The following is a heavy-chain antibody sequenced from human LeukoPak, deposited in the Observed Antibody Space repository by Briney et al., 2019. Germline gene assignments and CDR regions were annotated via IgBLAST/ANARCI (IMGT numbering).Heavy chain of an antibody. D-gene: IGHD3-10*01. CDR1: GGSFSSYY. CDR2: IYTSGITNYNT. Sequence: PSETLSLTCTVSGGSFSSYYWSWIRQPAGKGLEWIGRIYTSGITNYNTNYNPSLSSRVTMSVDTSENQFSVKLNSATAADTAVYFCARAIWYGSGTTAFDYWGPGTLVTVSS. J-gene: IGHJ4*02. CDR3: ARAIWYGSGTTAFDY. V-gene: IGHV4-4*07.